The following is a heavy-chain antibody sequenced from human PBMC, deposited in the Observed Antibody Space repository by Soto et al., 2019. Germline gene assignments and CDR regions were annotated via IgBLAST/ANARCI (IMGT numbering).Heavy chain of an antibody. D-gene: IGHD4-17*01. V-gene: IGHV3-23*01. CDR2: ISGSGGST. J-gene: IGHJ6*02. Sequence: EVQLLESGGGLVQPGGSLRLSCAASGFTFSSYAMSWVRQAPGKGLEWVSAISGSGGSTYYADSVKGRFTISRDNSKNTLYLQMNSLRAEDTAVYYCAKEGAPKVTPGHYYYYGMDVWGQGTTVTVSS. CDR1: GFTFSSYA. CDR3: AKEGAPKVTPGHYYYYGMDV.